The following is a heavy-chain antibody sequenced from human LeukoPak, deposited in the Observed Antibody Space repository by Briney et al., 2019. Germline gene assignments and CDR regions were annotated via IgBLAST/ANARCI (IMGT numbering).Heavy chain of an antibody. V-gene: IGHV4-61*02. CDR2: IYTSGST. D-gene: IGHD2-8*01. CDR3: ARTAVRWSNYFDY. CDR1: GGSISSGSYY. J-gene: IGHJ4*02. Sequence: SQTLSLTCTVSGGSISSGSYYWSWIRQPAGKGLEWIGRIYTSGSTNYNPSLKSRVTISVDTSKNQLSLKLSSVTAADTAVYYCARTAVRWSNYFDYWGQGTLVTVSS.